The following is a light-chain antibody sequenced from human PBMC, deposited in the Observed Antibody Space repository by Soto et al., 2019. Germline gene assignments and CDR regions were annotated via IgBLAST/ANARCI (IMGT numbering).Light chain of an antibody. CDR3: QQYAIYPIT. V-gene: IGKV1-5*03. Sequence: DIQMTQSPSTLSASVGDRVTITCRASQNINSWLAWHQQKPGKAPKLQIYKASSLESGAPSRFSGSGTGTEFTLSISSLLPDDSAAHYFQQYAIYPITFGQGTRLEI. CDR2: KAS. CDR1: QNINSW. J-gene: IGKJ5*01.